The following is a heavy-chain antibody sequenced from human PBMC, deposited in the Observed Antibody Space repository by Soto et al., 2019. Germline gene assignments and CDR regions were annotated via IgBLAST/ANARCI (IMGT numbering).Heavy chain of an antibody. CDR2: ISGSGSTK. V-gene: IGHV3-11*01. D-gene: IGHD2-2*01. J-gene: IGHJ4*02. CDR1: GFSISDYY. Sequence: EGSLRLSCAASGFSISDYYMNWIRQAPGKGPEWISYISGSGSTKYYVDSGKGRLTISRDTAKNSLFLEMSRLTAEDTAVYYCSRERVRDTSSSFFDCWGQGTLVTISS. CDR3: SRERVRDTSSSFFDC.